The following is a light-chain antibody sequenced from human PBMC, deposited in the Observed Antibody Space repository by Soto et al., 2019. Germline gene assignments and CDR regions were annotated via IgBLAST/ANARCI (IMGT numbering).Light chain of an antibody. CDR1: QSVAGSH. V-gene: IGKV3-20*01. J-gene: IGKJ1*01. CDR2: GAS. CDR3: QQYGSSPGT. Sequence: EIVLTQSPATLSVSPGERATLSCRASQSVAGSHSAWYQQKPGQAPRLLIYGASSRATGIPDRFSGSGSGTDFTLTISRLEPEDFAVYYCQQYGSSPGTFGQGTKVDI.